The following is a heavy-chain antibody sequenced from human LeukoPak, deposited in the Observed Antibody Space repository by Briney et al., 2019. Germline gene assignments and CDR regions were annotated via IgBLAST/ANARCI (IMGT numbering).Heavy chain of an antibody. V-gene: IGHV1-18*01. CDR2: ISAYNGNT. Sequence: PGASVKVSCKASGYTFTSYGISWVRQAPGQGLEWMGWISAYNGNTNYAQKLQGRVTMTRDTPTSTAYMQLRSLRSDDPAVDYWARDLAPGIAVAGTSNWFDPWGQGTLVTVSS. CDR3: ARDLAPGIAVAGTSNWFDP. D-gene: IGHD6-19*01. CDR1: GYTFTSYG. J-gene: IGHJ5*02.